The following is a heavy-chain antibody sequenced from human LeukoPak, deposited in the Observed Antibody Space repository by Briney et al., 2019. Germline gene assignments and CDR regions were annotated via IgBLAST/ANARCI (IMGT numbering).Heavy chain of an antibody. Sequence: GGSLRLSCAASGFTFSSYAMHWVRQAPGKGLEWVAVISYDGSNKYYADSVKGRFTISRDNSKNTLYLQMNSLRAEDTAMYYCAKEIGAAGSPIEYYYYGMDVWGQGTTVTVSS. CDR1: GFTFSSYA. CDR3: AKEIGAAGSPIEYYYYGMDV. D-gene: IGHD6-13*01. V-gene: IGHV3-30*04. CDR2: ISYDGSNK. J-gene: IGHJ6*02.